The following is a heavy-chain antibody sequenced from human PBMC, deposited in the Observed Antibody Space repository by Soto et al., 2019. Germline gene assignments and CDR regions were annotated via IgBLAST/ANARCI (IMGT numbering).Heavy chain of an antibody. J-gene: IGHJ6*02. V-gene: IGHV4-34*01. D-gene: IGHD4-17*01. Sequence: SDTHCLTYPVYGGSCSGYYWSWIRPNPGKGLEWIGEINHSGSTNYNPSLKSRVTISVDTSKNQFSLKLSSVTAADTAVYYCARGRYGDYYYYGMDVWGQGTTVTVSS. CDR2: INHSGST. CDR3: ARGRYGDYYYYGMDV. CDR1: GGSCSGYY.